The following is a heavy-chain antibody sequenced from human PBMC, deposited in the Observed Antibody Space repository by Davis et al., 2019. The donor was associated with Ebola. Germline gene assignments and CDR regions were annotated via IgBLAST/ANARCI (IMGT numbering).Heavy chain of an antibody. D-gene: IGHD6-19*01. Sequence: GESLKISCAASGFTVSPNYMSWVRQAPGKGLEWISIIYSGGSTYYADSVKGRFTISRDNSKNTLYLQMNSLRAEDTAVYYCAKFSSGWYLDYWGQGTLVTVSS. CDR1: GFTVSPNY. CDR3: AKFSSGWYLDY. J-gene: IGHJ4*02. V-gene: IGHV3-53*01. CDR2: IYSGGST.